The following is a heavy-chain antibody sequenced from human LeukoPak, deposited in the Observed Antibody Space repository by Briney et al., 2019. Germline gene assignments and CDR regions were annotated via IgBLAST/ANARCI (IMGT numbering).Heavy chain of an antibody. CDR1: GFTFSSFA. V-gene: IGHV3-23*01. Sequence: GGSLRLSCTSSGFTFSSFAMSWVRQAPGKGLEWGSTVSGLGGNTYYADSVKGRFTISTDNSNNLVYLQMNSLRAEDTAVYYCAKTRNGYTAEDFQHWGQGTLVTVSS. CDR3: AKTRNGYTAEDFQH. J-gene: IGHJ1*01. D-gene: IGHD5-24*01. CDR2: VSGLGGNT.